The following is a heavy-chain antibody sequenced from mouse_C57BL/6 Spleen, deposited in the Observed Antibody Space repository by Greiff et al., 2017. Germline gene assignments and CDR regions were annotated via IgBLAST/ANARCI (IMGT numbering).Heavy chain of an antibody. D-gene: IGHD2-3*01. CDR1: CYTFTSYW. CDR3: ALDGYSPFAY. J-gene: IGHJ3*01. CDR2: IDPSDSYT. V-gene: IGHV1-50*01. Sequence: QVQLQQPGAELVKPGASVKLSCKASCYTFTSYWMQWVKQRPGQGLEWIGEIDPSDSYTNYNQKFKGKATLTVDTSSSTAYMQLSSLTSEDSAVYYCALDGYSPFAYWGQGTLVTVSA.